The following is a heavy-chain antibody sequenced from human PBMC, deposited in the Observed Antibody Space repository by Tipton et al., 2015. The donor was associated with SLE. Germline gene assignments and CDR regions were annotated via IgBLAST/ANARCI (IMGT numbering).Heavy chain of an antibody. Sequence: TLSLTCTVSGGSIRSGGYYWSWIRQQPGKGLEWIGYIYYSGSTYHNPSLKSRVTISVDTSKNQFSLNLGSVTAADTAVYYCARDSPGDFDWFDAFDIWGQGTMVTVST. CDR2: IYYSGST. D-gene: IGHD3-9*01. CDR3: ARDSPGDFDWFDAFDI. V-gene: IGHV4-31*03. J-gene: IGHJ3*02. CDR1: GGSIRSGGYY.